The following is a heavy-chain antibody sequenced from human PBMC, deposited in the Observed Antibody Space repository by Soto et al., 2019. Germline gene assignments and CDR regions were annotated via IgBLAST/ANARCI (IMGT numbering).Heavy chain of an antibody. J-gene: IGHJ6*02. V-gene: IGHV5-51*01. D-gene: IGHD3-16*01. Sequence: PGESLKISCKYSEYRFSTYWIAWVRQMPGRGLEWMGIIYPGDSDTRYSPSFEGQVTISADKSNSTAYLQWSSLKASDTAMYYCARQGSNGAYYYYGMDVWGQGTTVTVSS. CDR3: ARQGSNGAYYYYGMDV. CDR2: IYPGDSDT. CDR1: EYRFSTYW.